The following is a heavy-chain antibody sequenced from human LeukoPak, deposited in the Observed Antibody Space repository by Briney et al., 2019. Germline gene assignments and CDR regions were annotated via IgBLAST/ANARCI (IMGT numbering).Heavy chain of an antibody. Sequence: ASVKVSCKASGYTFTSYYMHWVRRAPGQGLEWMGIINPSGGSTSYAQKFQGRVTMTRDTSTSTVYMELSSLRSEDTAVYYCAREGLFRGYSSKGVNWFDPWGQGTLVTVSS. CDR2: INPSGGST. CDR1: GYTFTSYY. CDR3: AREGLFRGYSSKGVNWFDP. V-gene: IGHV1-46*01. J-gene: IGHJ5*02. D-gene: IGHD5-18*01.